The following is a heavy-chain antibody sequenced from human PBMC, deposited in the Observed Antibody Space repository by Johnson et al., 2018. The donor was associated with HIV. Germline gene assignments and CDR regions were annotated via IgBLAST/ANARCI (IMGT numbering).Heavy chain of an antibody. J-gene: IGHJ3*02. CDR2: INAGGDT. CDR1: GFTFSSYA. D-gene: IGHD1-14*01. V-gene: IGHV3-30*14. CDR3: ARDDRPDGFDI. Sequence: QVQLVESGGGVVQPGRSLRLSCAASGFTFSSYAMHWVLQAPGKGLEWVAVINAGGDTYYADSVKGRFTISRDRSKNTVSLQMNSLRVEDTAVYYCARDDRPDGFDIWGQGTMVTVSS.